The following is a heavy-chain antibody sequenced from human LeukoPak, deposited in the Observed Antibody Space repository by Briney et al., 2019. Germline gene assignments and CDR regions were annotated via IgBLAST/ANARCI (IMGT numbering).Heavy chain of an antibody. J-gene: IGHJ4*02. CDR3: AREYSYGCFDY. V-gene: IGHV3-7*01. CDR2: IKQDGSEK. CDR1: GFIFRDFS. Sequence: GGSLRLSCSVSGFIFRDFSMSWVRQAPGKGLEWVANIKQDGSEKYYVDSVKGRFTISRDNAKNSLYLQMNSLRAEDTAVYYCAREYSYGCFDYWGQGTLVTVSS. D-gene: IGHD5-18*01.